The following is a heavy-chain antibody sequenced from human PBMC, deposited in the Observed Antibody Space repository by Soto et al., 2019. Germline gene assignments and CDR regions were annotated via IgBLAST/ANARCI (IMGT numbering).Heavy chain of an antibody. J-gene: IGHJ3*02. CDR3: ASAYSGYYDALDI. CDR2: IYSGGST. CDR1: GFTVSSNY. D-gene: IGHD5-12*01. Sequence: PGGSLRLSCAASGFTVSSNYMRWVRQAPGKGLEWVSVIYSGGSTYYADSVKGRFTISRDNSKNTRYLQMNSLGSVDSVVYYCASAYSGYYDALDIWGQGTTDTVSS. V-gene: IGHV3-66*01.